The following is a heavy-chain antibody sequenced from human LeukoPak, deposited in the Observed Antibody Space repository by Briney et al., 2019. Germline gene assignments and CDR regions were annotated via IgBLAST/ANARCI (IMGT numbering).Heavy chain of an antibody. CDR3: ARRAGGYSHSYDY. J-gene: IGHJ4*02. D-gene: IGHD4-23*01. CDR1: EFTVSSNY. CDR2: IYTGGYT. V-gene: IGHV3-53*01. Sequence: RTGGSLRLSRVVSEFTVSSNYMSWVRQAPGKGLEWVAIIYTGGYTNYADSVKGRFTISRDNSKNTLYLQMNHLRADDTAVYYCARRAGGYSHSYDYWGQGTLVTVSS.